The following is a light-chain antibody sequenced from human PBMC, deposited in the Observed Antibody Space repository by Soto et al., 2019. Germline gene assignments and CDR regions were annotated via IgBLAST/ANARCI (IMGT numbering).Light chain of an antibody. CDR2: HNT. CDR3: AAWDDSLGAVV. CDR1: SSNIVNNN. Sequence: QSVLTQPPSASATPGQRVTISCSGSSSNIVNNNAYWYQHVPGTAPKLIIHHNTLRPSWVPDRFSGSKSGTSAPLAISGLQSDDDSDYYCAAWDDSLGAVVFGGGTKLTVL. V-gene: IGLV1-47*02. J-gene: IGLJ2*01.